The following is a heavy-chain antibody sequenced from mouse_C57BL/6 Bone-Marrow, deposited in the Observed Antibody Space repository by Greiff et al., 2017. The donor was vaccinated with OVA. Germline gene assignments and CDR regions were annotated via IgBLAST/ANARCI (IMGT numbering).Heavy chain of an antibody. D-gene: IGHD2-4*01. CDR2: ISDGGSYT. Sequence: VQLKESGGGLVKPGGSLKLSCAASGFTFSSYAMSWVRQTPEKRLEWVATISDGGSYTYYPDNVKGRFTISRDNAKNNLYLQMSHLKSEDTAMYYCARDGIYYDYDGPYFDYWGQGTTLTVSS. J-gene: IGHJ2*01. CDR1: GFTFSSYA. V-gene: IGHV5-4*01. CDR3: ARDGIYYDYDGPYFDY.